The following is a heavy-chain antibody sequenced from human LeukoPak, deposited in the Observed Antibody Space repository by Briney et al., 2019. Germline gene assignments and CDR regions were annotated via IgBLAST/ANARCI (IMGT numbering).Heavy chain of an antibody. CDR2: ISAYNGNT. CDR1: GYTFTSYG. CDR3: ARDSGGYRFDNWFDP. J-gene: IGHJ5*02. D-gene: IGHD5-12*01. V-gene: IGHV1-18*01. Sequence: GASVKVSCKASGYTFTSYGISWVRQAPGQGLEWMGWISAYNGNTNYAQKLQGRVTMTTDTSTSTAYMELRSLRSDDTAVYYCARDSGGYRFDNWFDPWGQGTLVTVSS.